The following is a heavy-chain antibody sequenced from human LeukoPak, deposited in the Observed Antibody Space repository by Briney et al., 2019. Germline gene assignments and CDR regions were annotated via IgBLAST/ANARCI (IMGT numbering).Heavy chain of an antibody. V-gene: IGHV3-23*01. J-gene: IGHJ4*02. CDR1: GFTVSSNY. D-gene: IGHD3-9*01. CDR2: ISGSGEST. Sequence: PGGSLRLSCAASGFTVSSNYMSWVRQAPGKGLEWVSGISGSGESTYYANSVKGRFTISRDTSKNALYLHMNSLRVEDTAVYYCAKVGQNYHILTYYFDYWGQGTLVTVSS. CDR3: AKVGQNYHILTYYFDY.